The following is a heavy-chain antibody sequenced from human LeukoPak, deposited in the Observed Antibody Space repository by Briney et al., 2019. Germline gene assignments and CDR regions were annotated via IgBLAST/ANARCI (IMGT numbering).Heavy chain of an antibody. CDR2: IIPIFGTA. CDR3: ARTSSTSSIGYPFRVTYFDY. CDR1: GGTFSSYA. D-gene: IGHD2-2*01. J-gene: IGHJ4*02. V-gene: IGHV1-69*13. Sequence: ASVKVSCKASGGTFSSYAISWVRQAPGQGLEWMGGIIPIFGTANYAQKFQGRVTITADESTSTAYMELSSLRSEDTAVYYCARTSSTSSIGYPFRVTYFDYWGQGTLVTVSS.